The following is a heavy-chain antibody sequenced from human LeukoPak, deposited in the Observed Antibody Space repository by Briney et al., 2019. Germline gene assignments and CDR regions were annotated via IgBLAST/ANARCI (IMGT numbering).Heavy chain of an antibody. V-gene: IGHV4-39*01. J-gene: IGHJ4*02. D-gene: IGHD3-3*01. CDR1: GFTFSSYS. Sequence: GSLRLSCAASGFTFSSYSMNWIRQPPGKGLEWIGSIYYSGSTYYNPSLKSRVTISVDTSKNQFSLKLSSVTAADTAVYYCARHWGLRFLPKGYYFDYWGQGTLVTVSS. CDR2: IYYSGST. CDR3: ARHWGLRFLPKGYYFDY.